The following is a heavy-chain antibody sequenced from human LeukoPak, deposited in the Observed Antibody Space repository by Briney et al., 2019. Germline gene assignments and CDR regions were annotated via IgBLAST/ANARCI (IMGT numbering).Heavy chain of an antibody. CDR3: VRGGIVGDY. J-gene: IGHJ4*02. Sequence: GGSLRLSCAASGFTFSSYSMKWVRQAPGKGLEWVSSISSSSSYIYYADSVKGRFTISRDNTQNMLYLQMNSLRVDDTAVYYCVRGGIVGDYWGQGILVTVSS. CDR2: ISSSSSYI. V-gene: IGHV3-21*06. D-gene: IGHD1-26*01. CDR1: GFTFSSYS.